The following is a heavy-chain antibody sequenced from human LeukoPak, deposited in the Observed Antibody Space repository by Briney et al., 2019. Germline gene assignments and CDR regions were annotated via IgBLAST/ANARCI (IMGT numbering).Heavy chain of an antibody. CDR2: IWYDGSNK. Sequence: PGGSLRLSCAASGFTFSSYGMHWVRQAPGKGLEWVAVIWYDGSNKYYADSVKGRFTISRDNSKNTLYPQMNSLRAEDTAVYYCARDRGYCSSTSCYKGSYFDYWGQGTLVTVSS. CDR1: GFTFSSYG. D-gene: IGHD2-2*02. J-gene: IGHJ4*02. V-gene: IGHV3-33*01. CDR3: ARDRGYCSSTSCYKGSYFDY.